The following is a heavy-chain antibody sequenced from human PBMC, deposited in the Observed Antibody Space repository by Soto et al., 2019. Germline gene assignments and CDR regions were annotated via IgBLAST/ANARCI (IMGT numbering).Heavy chain of an antibody. V-gene: IGHV3-13*04. CDR3: ARAIGPTLFDY. J-gene: IGHJ4*02. CDR1: GFTFSSYD. CDR2: IGTAGDT. D-gene: IGHD3-22*01. Sequence: EVQLVESGGGLVQPGGSLRLSCSASGFTFSSYDMHWVRQGPGKGLEWVSAIGTAGDTNYARSVKGRFTISRENAKNSLYLQMNSLRAGDTAIYFCARAIGPTLFDYWGQGTLVTVSS.